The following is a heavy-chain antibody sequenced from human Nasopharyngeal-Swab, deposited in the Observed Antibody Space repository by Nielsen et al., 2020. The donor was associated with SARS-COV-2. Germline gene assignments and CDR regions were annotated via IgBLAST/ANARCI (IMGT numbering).Heavy chain of an antibody. CDR3: ARLRDGYSNTGFDY. Sequence: GESLKISWKASGFSFNDYWIAWVRQMPGKALEWLGTIYPRDSDTRYSPSFRGQVTISADKSITTAYLQWSSLKASDTATFYCARLRDGYSNTGFDYSGPGTVVIVSS. V-gene: IGHV5-51*01. CDR2: IYPRDSDT. J-gene: IGHJ4*02. D-gene: IGHD5-24*01. CDR1: GFSFNDYW.